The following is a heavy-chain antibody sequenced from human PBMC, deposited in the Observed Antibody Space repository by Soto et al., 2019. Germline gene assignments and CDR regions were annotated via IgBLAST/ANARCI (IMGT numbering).Heavy chain of an antibody. V-gene: IGHV3-11*01. CDR2: SSGSGRTI. CDR1: GIVFSDY. CDR3: ARLPFPWGWFDP. J-gene: IGHJ5*02. Sequence: QVQLVESGGGLVQPGGSLRLSCAASGIVFSDYMSWVRQAPGKGLEWLLYSSGSGRTIYSADSVKGRFTISRDNATNSLYLQMNNVRTEDTAVYYCARLPFPWGWFDPWGQGTLVTVSS. D-gene: IGHD3-16*01.